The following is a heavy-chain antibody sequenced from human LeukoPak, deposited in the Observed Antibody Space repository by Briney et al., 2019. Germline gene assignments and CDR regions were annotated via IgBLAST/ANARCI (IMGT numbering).Heavy chain of an antibody. J-gene: IGHJ4*02. CDR2: ISAYNGNT. CDR3: ARDHCSSTSCPLRAFDY. V-gene: IGHV1-18*01. Sequence: ASVKVSCKASGYTFTSYGISWVRQAPGQGLEWMGWISAYNGNTNYAQKLQGRVTMTTDTSTSTAYMELRSLRSDDTAVYYCARDHCSSTSCPLRAFDYWGQGTLVTVSS. D-gene: IGHD2-2*01. CDR1: GYTFTSYG.